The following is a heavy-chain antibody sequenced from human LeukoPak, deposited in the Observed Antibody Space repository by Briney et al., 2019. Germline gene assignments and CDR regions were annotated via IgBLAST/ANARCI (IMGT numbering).Heavy chain of an antibody. CDR3: ASGKYTNWFDP. CDR1: GVSFSGYY. CDR2: INHSGST. J-gene: IGHJ5*02. V-gene: IGHV4-34*01. D-gene: IGHD6-6*01. Sequence: SETLSLTRAVYGVSFSGYYWSWIRQPPGKGLGWIGEINHSGSTNYNPSLKSRVTISVDTSKNQFSLKLSSVTAADTAVYYCASGKYTNWFDPSGQGTLVTVSS.